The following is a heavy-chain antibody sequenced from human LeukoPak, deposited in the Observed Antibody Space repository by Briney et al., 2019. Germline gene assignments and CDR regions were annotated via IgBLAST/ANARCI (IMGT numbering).Heavy chain of an antibody. J-gene: IGHJ3*02. CDR3: AKAYGSGSYYLNAFDI. CDR2: ITWDSGSI. CDR1: GFTFDDYA. D-gene: IGHD3-10*01. Sequence: GGSLRLSCAASGFTFDDYAMHWVRQAPGKGLEWVSGITWDSGSIDYADSVKGQFTISRDNAKNSLYLQMNSLRAEDTALYYCAKAYGSGSYYLNAFDIWGQGTMVTVSS. V-gene: IGHV3-9*01.